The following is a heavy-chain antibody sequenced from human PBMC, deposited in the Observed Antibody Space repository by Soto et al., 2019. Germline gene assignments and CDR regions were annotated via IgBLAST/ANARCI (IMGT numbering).Heavy chain of an antibody. Sequence: SETLSLTCTVSGASITSLYYYWGWIRPPPGKGLEWIGSSYRSGSTYYAPSLMSRVAMSVDTSKNQFSLKLNSVTAADTAVYYVAIRGWGSSSFFTSWGKGT. V-gene: IGHV4-39*01. J-gene: IGHJ5*02. CDR3: AIRGWGSSSFFTS. D-gene: IGHD6-6*01. CDR2: SYRSGST. CDR1: GASITSLYYY.